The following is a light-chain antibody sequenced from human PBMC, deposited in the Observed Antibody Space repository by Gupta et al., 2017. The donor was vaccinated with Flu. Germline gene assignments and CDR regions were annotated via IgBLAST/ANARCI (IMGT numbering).Light chain of an antibody. CDR3: AVWADSLNGNGV. J-gene: IGLJ3*02. Sequence: QSVLTQQPSAPGTPGPRVTIPGSGSSSHIGSNTVTWYQQLPDTAQKLIIYSNNQRPSGVPDRFSGSKSGTADSLAISGRQSEDEAEDDCAVWADSLNGNGVFGGGTKLTVL. CDR2: SNN. V-gene: IGLV1-44*01. CDR1: SSHIGSNT.